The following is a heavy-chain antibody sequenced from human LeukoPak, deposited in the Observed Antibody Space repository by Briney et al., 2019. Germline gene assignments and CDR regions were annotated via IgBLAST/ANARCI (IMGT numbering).Heavy chain of an antibody. J-gene: IGHJ6*02. Sequence: GGPLRLSCAASGFTFSGYDMSWVRQAPGKGLEWVSYTSSSSSTIYYADSVKSRFTISRDNAKDSLYLQMNSLRAEDTAVYYCARLRYYGMDVWGQGTTVTVSS. CDR3: ARLRYYGMDV. CDR1: GFTFSGYD. V-gene: IGHV3-48*04. CDR2: TSSSSSTI.